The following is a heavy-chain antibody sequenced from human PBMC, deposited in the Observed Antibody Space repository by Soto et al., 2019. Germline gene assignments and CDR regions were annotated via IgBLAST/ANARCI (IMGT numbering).Heavy chain of an antibody. Sequence: EVQLVESGGGLVQPGGSLRLSCAASGFTFSLYSMSWVRQAPGKGLEWVSYISRSSTGIHYADSVKGRFTISRDDATKPKNMQMNGLREGDTAVYYCARAVTWGLDVWGQGTTVSISS. D-gene: IGHD3-10*01. V-gene: IGHV3-48*02. CDR3: ARAVTWGLDV. J-gene: IGHJ6*02. CDR1: GFTFSLYS. CDR2: ISRSSTGI.